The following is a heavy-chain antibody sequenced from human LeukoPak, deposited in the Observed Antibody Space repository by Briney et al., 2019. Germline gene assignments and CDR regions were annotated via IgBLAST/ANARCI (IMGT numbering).Heavy chain of an antibody. V-gene: IGHV3-23*01. J-gene: IGHJ4*02. CDR2: ISSSGSSS. CDR1: GFTFSGNA. CDR3: AKNFGSGNYRSFDY. Sequence: PGGSLRLSCAASGFTFSGNAMSWVRQAPGKGLEWVSVISSSGSSSYYADSVKGRFTISRDNSKNTLYLQMNSLRAEDTATYYCAKNFGSGNYRSFDYWGQGTLVTVSS. D-gene: IGHD3-10*01.